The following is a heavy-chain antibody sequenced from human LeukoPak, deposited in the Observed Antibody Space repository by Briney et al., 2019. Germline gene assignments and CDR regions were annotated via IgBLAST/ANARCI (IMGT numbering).Heavy chain of an antibody. CDR3: AREGFRDSSGYYHFDY. CDR2: IYYSGRT. V-gene: IGHV4-30-2*01. J-gene: IGHJ4*02. D-gene: IGHD3-22*01. CDR1: GGSIMVAAYS. Sequence: PSETLSLTCTVSGGSIMVAAYSWSWIRQPPGKGLEWIGYIYYSGRTYYNPSLKSRVTISVDTSKNQFSLKLSSVTAADTAVYYCAREGFRDSSGYYHFDYWGQGTLVTVSS.